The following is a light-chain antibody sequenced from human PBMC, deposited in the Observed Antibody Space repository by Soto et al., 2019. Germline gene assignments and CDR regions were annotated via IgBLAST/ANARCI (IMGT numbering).Light chain of an antibody. CDR3: LQVQSFPRT. CDR1: QGIGVR. V-gene: IGKV1-12*01. CDR2: AAS. Sequence: DIQMTQSPSSLSASIGDRVTITCRASQGIGVRLAWFQQKPGKAPQYLTQAASSLQGGVPSRFSGSGSGTEFILIINSLQPEDVAVYYCLQVQSFPRTFDQGTRVDIK. J-gene: IGKJ1*01.